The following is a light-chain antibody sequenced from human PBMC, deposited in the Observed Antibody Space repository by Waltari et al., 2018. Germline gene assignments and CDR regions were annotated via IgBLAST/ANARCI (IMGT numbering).Light chain of an antibody. CDR2: ETS. Sequence: EIVLTQSPGTLSLSPGERATLSCRASQTLSSTYLAWYQQKPGQAPRLLIYETSPRATGIPDRFSGSGSGTDFTLTISRLEPEDLAVYYCHQYGNSAPFTFGPGTKVDIK. CDR1: QTLSSTY. CDR3: HQYGNSAPFT. V-gene: IGKV3-20*01. J-gene: IGKJ3*01.